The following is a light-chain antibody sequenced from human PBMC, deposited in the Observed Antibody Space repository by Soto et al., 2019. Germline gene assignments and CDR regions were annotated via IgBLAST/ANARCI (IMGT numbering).Light chain of an antibody. J-gene: IGKJ2*01. V-gene: IGKV1-33*01. CDR3: QQYDKLPYT. CDR1: QDISNY. CDR2: DAS. Sequence: DIQMTQSPSSLSASVGDRVTITCQASQDISNYLNWYQQKPGKAPRLLIYDASNLKTGVPSRFSGTGYGTDFTFTSSGLQPEDIATYYCQQYDKLPYTFGQGTKLEIK.